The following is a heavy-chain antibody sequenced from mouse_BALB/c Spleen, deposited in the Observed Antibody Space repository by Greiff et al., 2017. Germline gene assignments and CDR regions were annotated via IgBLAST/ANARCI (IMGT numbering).Heavy chain of an antibody. CDR1: GFNIKDTY. D-gene: IGHD2-1*01. V-gene: IGHV14-3*02. CDR2: IDPANGNT. Sequence: EVKLVESGAELVKPGASVKLSCTASGFNIKDTYMHWVKQRPEQGLEWIGRIDPANGNTKYDPKFQGKATITADTSSNTAYLQLSSLTSEDTAVYYCARVYGNYEGFDYWGQGTTLTVSS. CDR3: ARVYGNYEGFDY. J-gene: IGHJ2*01.